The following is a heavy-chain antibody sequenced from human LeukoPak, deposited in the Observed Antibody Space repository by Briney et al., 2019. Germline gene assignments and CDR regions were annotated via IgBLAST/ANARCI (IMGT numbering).Heavy chain of an antibody. J-gene: IGHJ3*02. CDR3: ARHDCSGGSCYSLDAFDI. V-gene: IGHV4-59*08. CDR2: IYHSGSS. Sequence: SETLSLTCTVSGGSISSYYWSWIRQPPGKGLEWIGYIYHSGSSYYNPSLKSRVTISVDRSKNQFSLKLTSVTAADTAVYYCARHDCSGGSCYSLDAFDIWGQGTMVTVSS. CDR1: GGSISSYY. D-gene: IGHD2-15*01.